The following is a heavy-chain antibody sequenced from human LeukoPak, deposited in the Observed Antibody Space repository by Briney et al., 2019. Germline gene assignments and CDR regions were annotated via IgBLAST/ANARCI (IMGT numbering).Heavy chain of an antibody. J-gene: IGHJ4*02. CDR2: LKQDGSEI. CDR3: AGGAGWSIGY. V-gene: IGHV3-7*01. CDR1: GFTFSDYW. Sequence: PGGSLRLSCAASGFTFSDYWMNWVRQAPGKGLEWVAILKQDGSEILYVDSVKGRFTISRDNAKNSLYLQMNSLRAEDTAVYYCAGGAGWSIGYWGQGTLVTISS. D-gene: IGHD2-15*01.